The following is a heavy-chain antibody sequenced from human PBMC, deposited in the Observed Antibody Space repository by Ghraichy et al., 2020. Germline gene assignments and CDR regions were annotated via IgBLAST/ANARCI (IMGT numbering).Heavy chain of an antibody. CDR3: ASSKR. CDR2: MYPSGST. J-gene: IGHJ4*02. Sequence: SETLSLTCSVSNGSLKTSSYFWGWIRQPPGKGLEWIGNMYPSGSTFYNASLQSRILISMDTSKNQFSLKVTAVTAADSAVYFCASSKRWGQGVLVTVSS. V-gene: IGHV4-39*01. CDR1: NGSLKTSSYF. D-gene: IGHD1-1*01.